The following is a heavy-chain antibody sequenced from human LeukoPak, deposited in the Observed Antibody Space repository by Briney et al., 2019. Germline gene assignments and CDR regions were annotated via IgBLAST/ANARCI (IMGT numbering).Heavy chain of an antibody. Sequence: SETLSLTCTVSGGSISSYYWSWIRQPPGKGLEWIGYIYYSGSTNYNPSLKSRVTISVDTSKNQFSLKLSSVTAADTAVDYCARVAVTRNWFDPWGQGTLVTVSS. J-gene: IGHJ5*02. CDR3: ARVAVTRNWFDP. CDR1: GGSISSYY. D-gene: IGHD4-17*01. CDR2: IYYSGST. V-gene: IGHV4-59*01.